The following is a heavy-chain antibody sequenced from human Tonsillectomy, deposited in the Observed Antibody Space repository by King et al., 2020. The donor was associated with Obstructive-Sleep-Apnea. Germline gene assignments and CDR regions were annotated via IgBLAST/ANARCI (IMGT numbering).Heavy chain of an antibody. J-gene: IGHJ3*02. CDR2: IKRLTDGGTT. Sequence: VQLVESGGGLVQPGGSLRLSCAASGFTVTNAWMSWVRQAPGKGLEWVGRIKRLTDGGTTDFPAPVKGRFSISRDDSKNTIHLQMNSLKTEDTAVYYCSTDNRGSRGYLGAFDIWGQGTMVTVSS. CDR3: STDNRGSRGYLGAFDI. CDR1: GFTVTNAW. D-gene: IGHD3-22*01. V-gene: IGHV3-15*01.